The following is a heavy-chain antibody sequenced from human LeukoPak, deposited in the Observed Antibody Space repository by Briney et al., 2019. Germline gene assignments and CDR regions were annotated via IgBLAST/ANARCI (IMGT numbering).Heavy chain of an antibody. CDR2: IYYSGST. CDR3: ARDNPEGYNWGNYFDY. V-gene: IGHV4-59*01. D-gene: IGHD5-24*01. CDR1: GGSISSYY. Sequence: SETLSLTCTVSGGSISSYYWSWIRQPPGKGLEWIGYIYYSGSTNYNPSLKSRVTISVDTSKNQFSLRLSSVTAADTAVYYCARDNPEGYNWGNYFDYWGQGTLVTVSS. J-gene: IGHJ4*02.